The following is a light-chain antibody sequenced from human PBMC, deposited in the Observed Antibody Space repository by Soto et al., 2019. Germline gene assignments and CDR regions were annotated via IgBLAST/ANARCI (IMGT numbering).Light chain of an antibody. Sequence: QTVVTQEPSFSVSPGGTVRLTCGLSFGSVSTSYYPSWYQQTPGQAPRTLIYSTNTRSSGVPDRFSGSILGNKAALTITGAQADDESDYYCVLYMGSLWVFGGGTKVTVL. CDR1: FGSVSTSYY. J-gene: IGLJ3*02. CDR3: VLYMGSLWV. V-gene: IGLV8-61*01. CDR2: STN.